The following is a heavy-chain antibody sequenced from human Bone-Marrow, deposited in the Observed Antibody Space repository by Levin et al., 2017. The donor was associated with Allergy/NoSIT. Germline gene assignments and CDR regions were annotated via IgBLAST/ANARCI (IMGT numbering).Heavy chain of an antibody. D-gene: IGHD3-16*01. Sequence: PGGSLRLSCAASGFTFSSYGMHWVRQAPGKGLEWVAVISYDGSNKYYADSVKGRFTISRDNSKNTLYLQMNSLRAEDTAVYYCAKDRGSRVGGAADYWGQGTLVTVSS. V-gene: IGHV3-30*18. CDR2: ISYDGSNK. CDR3: AKDRGSRVGGAADY. J-gene: IGHJ4*02. CDR1: GFTFSSYG.